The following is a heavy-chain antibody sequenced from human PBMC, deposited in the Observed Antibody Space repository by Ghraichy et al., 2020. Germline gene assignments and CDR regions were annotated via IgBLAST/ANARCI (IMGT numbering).Heavy chain of an antibody. V-gene: IGHV1-46*01. CDR2: INPSGGST. CDR1: GYTFTSYY. CDR3: ARASPNRMATMFFDY. Sequence: ASVKVSCKASGYTFTSYYMHWVRQAPGQGLEWMGIINPSGGSTSYAQKFQGRVTMTRDTSTSTVYMELSSLRSEDTAVYYCARASPNRMATMFFDYWGQGTLVTVSS. D-gene: IGHD5-24*01. J-gene: IGHJ4*02.